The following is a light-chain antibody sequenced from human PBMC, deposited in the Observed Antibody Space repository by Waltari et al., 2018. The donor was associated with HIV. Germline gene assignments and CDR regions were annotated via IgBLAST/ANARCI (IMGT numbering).Light chain of an antibody. V-gene: IGLV3-25*03. CDR3: QSADSSGTWV. CDR1: ALPKQS. Sequence: SYELTQPPSVSVSPGQTARITCSGDALPKQSAYWYHPKPGQAPVLVIYKDTERPSGIPERFSGSSSGTTVTLTISGVQAEDEADYYCQSADSSGTWVFGGGTKLTVL. CDR2: KDT. J-gene: IGLJ3*02.